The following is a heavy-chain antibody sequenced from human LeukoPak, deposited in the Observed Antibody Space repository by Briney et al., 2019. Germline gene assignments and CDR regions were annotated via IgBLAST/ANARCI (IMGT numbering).Heavy chain of an antibody. V-gene: IGHV1-18*01. Sequence: ASVKVSCKASGYTFTNYAVSWVRQAPGQGLEYMGYISAYNGNTNYAHNLQGRVTMTTDTSTTTVYMELRSLRSDDTAVYYCARGAGSGIDYWGQGTLVTVSS. CDR1: GYTFTNYA. J-gene: IGHJ4*02. CDR3: ARGAGSGIDY. D-gene: IGHD3-10*01. CDR2: ISAYNGNT.